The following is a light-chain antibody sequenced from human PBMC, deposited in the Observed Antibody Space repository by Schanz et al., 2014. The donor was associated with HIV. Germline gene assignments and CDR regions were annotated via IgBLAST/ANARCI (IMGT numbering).Light chain of an antibody. V-gene: IGLV2-14*01. J-gene: IGLJ2*01. CDR3: SSYTSSSTVV. CDR2: EVT. Sequence: SALTQPASVSGSPGHSVTISCTGTTSDIGAYNYVSWYQQHPGKAPKLMIYEVTKRPSGVPDRFSGFKSGNTASLTISGLQAEDEADYYCSSYTSSSTVVFGGGTKLTVL. CDR1: TSDIGAYNY.